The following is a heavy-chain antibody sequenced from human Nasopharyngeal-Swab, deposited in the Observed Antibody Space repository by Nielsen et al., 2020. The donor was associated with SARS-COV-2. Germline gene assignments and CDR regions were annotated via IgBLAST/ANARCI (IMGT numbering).Heavy chain of an antibody. CDR2: INHSGST. V-gene: IGHV4-34*01. CDR3: ARDGRPFSSQNWFDP. J-gene: IGHJ5*02. Sequence: SETLSLTCAVYDGSFSGYYWSWIRQPPGKGLEWIGEINHSGSTNYNPSLKSRVTISVDTSKNQFSLKLSSVTAADTAVYYCARDGRPFSSQNWFDPWGQGTLVTVSS. D-gene: IGHD2-2*01. CDR1: DGSFSGYY.